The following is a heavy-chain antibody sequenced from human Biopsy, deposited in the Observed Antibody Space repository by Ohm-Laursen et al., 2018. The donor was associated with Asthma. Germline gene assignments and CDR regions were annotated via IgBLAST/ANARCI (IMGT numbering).Heavy chain of an antibody. CDR2: IMTVFGTT. D-gene: IGHD6-19*01. V-gene: IGHV1-69*01. Sequence: SSVKVSCKAPGGTFSNFAISWVRQAPGQGLEWLGGIMTVFGTTNYAQKFQGRVTITADESTSSAYMEVTSLRSEDTAIYYCARCQVGYSSGWSLLLKKIYYSGMDVWGQGAAVTVSS. CDR3: ARCQVGYSSGWSLLLKKIYYSGMDV. J-gene: IGHJ6*02. CDR1: GGTFSNFA.